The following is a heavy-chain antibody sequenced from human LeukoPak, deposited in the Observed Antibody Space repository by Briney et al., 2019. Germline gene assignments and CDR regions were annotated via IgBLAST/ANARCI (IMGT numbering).Heavy chain of an antibody. D-gene: IGHD6-13*01. J-gene: IGHJ3*01. CDR3: ARDQYSSTWYRGAFDV. V-gene: IGHV3-74*01. CDR1: GFTFSTSW. Sequence: GGSLSLSCAPSGFTFSTSWMHWFRHAPGRGLVWVSRIESDGTSTTYADSVKGRFTSSRDNAKNKLYLQMNSLRAEDTAVYYCARDQYSSTWYRGAFDVWGQGTMVSVSS. CDR2: IESDGTST.